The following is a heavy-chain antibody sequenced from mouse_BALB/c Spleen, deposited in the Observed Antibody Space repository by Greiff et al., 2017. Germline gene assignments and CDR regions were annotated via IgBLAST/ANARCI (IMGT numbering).Heavy chain of an antibody. J-gene: IGHJ3*01. Sequence: QVQLQQSAAELARPGASVKMSCKASGYTFTSYTMHWVKQRPGQGLEWIGYINPSSGYTEYNQKFKDKTTLTADKSSSTAYMQLSSLTSEDSAVYYCARAPYYSRGTYRGQGTLVTGSA. D-gene: IGHD2-12*01. V-gene: IGHV1-4*02. CDR1: GYTFTSYT. CDR3: ARAPYYSRGTY. CDR2: INPSSGYT.